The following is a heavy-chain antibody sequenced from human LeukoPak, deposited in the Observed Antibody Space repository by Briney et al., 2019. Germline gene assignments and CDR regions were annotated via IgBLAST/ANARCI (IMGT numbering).Heavy chain of an antibody. D-gene: IGHD3-10*01. CDR1: GGSISSGSYY. CDR2: IYTSGST. V-gene: IGHV4-61*02. CDR3: ARADYGSGSYYKY. Sequence: SETLSLTCTVSGGSISSGSYYWSWIRQPAGKGLEWIGRIYTSGSTNYNPSLKSRVTISVDRSKNQFSLKLSSVTAADTAVYYCARADYGSGSYYKYWGQGTLVTVSS. J-gene: IGHJ4*02.